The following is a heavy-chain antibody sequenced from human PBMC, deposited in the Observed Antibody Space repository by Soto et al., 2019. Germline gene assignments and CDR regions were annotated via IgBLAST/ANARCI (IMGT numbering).Heavy chain of an antibody. CDR3: ARVLIVGMSGSPGDP. J-gene: IGHJ5*02. D-gene: IGHD2-15*01. CDR2: IYHTGTT. V-gene: IGHV4-38-2*01. CDR1: GYAISSGFY. Sequence: PSETLSLTCDVSGYAISSGFYWAWIRQPPGKRLEWIGNIYHTGTTYYNPSLKSRVTMSVDTSKNQFSLRLSSVTAADTAVFYCARVLIVGMSGSPGDPWGQGTLVTVSS.